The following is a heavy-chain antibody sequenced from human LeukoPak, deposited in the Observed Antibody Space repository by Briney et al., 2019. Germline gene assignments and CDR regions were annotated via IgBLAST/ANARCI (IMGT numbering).Heavy chain of an antibody. Sequence: PGGSLRLSCAASGFTFSSYAMRWVRQAPGKGLEWVAFIRYDGSNKYYADSVKGRFTISRDNSKNTLYLQMNSLRAEDTAVYYCAKCSIAARPAYFDYWGQGTLVTVSS. V-gene: IGHV3-30*02. D-gene: IGHD6-6*01. CDR3: AKCSIAARPAYFDY. CDR2: IRYDGSNK. J-gene: IGHJ4*02. CDR1: GFTFSSYA.